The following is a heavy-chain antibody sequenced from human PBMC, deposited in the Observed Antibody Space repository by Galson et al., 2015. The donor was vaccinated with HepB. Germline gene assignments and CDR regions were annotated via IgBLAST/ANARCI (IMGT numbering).Heavy chain of an antibody. V-gene: IGHV3-72*01. J-gene: IGHJ4*02. Sequence: SLRLSCAASGFTFSDYYMDWVRQAPGRGLEWVGRNRKKGNSDTTECAASVEGRFTVSRDDSKNSLYLQMNSLKTEDTALYYCARAGDSGIYTFDLWGQGVLVTVSS. D-gene: IGHD3-10*01. CDR3: ARAGDSGIYTFDL. CDR1: GFTFSDYY. CDR2: NRKKGNSDTT.